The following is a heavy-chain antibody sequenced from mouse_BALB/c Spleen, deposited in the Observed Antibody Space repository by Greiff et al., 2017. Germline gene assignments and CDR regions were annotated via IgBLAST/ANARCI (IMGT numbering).Heavy chain of an antibody. CDR1: GYSITSDYA. D-gene: IGHD1-1*01. Sequence: EVKLVESGPGLVKPSQSLSLTCTVTGYSITSDYAWNWIRQFPGNKLEWMGYISYSGSTSYNPSLKSRISITRDTSKNQFFLQLNSVTTEDTATYYCANYYGSSSGAMDYWGQGTSVTVSS. V-gene: IGHV3-2*02. CDR3: ANYYGSSSGAMDY. J-gene: IGHJ4*01. CDR2: ISYSGST.